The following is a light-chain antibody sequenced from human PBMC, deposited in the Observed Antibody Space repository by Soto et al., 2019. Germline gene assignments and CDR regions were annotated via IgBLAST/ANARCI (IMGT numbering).Light chain of an antibody. CDR3: TSYTNSFHGV. CDR2: DVS. V-gene: IGLV2-14*01. J-gene: IGLJ3*02. Sequence: QSALTQPASVSGSPGQSITISCTGISRDVGDYNYVSWYQQHPGKAPKLMISDVSNRPSGVSNRFSGSKSGNTASLTISGLQAEDEADYYCTSYTNSFHGVFGGGTKLTVL. CDR1: SRDVGDYNY.